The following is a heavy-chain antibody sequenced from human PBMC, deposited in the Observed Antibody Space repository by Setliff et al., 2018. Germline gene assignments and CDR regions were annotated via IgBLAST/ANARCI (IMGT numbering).Heavy chain of an antibody. CDR1: GGSISSGSYY. CDR2: IYTSGST. CDR3: ARAKKGGYVGYVADAFDI. Sequence: SETLSLTCTVSGGSISSGSYYWSWIRQPAGKGLEWIGHIYTSGSTNYNPSLKSRVTISVDTSKNQVSLRLSSVTAADTAVYYCARAKKGGYVGYVADAFDIWGQGTTVTVSS. D-gene: IGHD5-12*01. J-gene: IGHJ3*02. V-gene: IGHV4-61*09.